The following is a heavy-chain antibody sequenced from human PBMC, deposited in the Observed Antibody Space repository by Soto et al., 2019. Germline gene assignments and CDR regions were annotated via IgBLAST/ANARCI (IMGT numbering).Heavy chain of an antibody. CDR2: IYYSGST. V-gene: IGHV4-39*01. D-gene: IGHD6-19*01. J-gene: IGHJ6*02. CDR3: ARISSGWYRYYYYGMDV. Sequence: SETLSLTCTVSGGSISSSSYYWGWIRQPPGKGLEWIGSIYYSGSTYYNPSLKSRVTISVDTSKNQFSLKLSSVTAADTAVYYCARISSGWYRYYYYGMDVWGQGTTVTVSS. CDR1: GGSISSSSYY.